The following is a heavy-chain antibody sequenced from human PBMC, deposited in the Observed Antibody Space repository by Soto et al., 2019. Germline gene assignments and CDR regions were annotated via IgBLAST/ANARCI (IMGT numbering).Heavy chain of an antibody. Sequence: QVQLQQRGAGLLKPSETLSLTCVVDGESFSGYYWTWNRQPPGKGLEWIGEINDSGSTNHKPSLKSRVTMSIDTSKNQFSLNLRSVTAADTGVYYCAKGGRFPEARYYFLDVWGNGTTVTVSS. D-gene: IGHD3-3*01. CDR3: AKGGRFPEARYYFLDV. CDR2: INDSGST. CDR1: GESFSGYY. J-gene: IGHJ6*03. V-gene: IGHV4-34*01.